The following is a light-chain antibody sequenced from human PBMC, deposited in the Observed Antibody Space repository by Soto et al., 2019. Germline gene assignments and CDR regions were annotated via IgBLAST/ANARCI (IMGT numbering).Light chain of an antibody. Sequence: DIQMTQSPSTLSASVGDRVTITCRASLNINNWLAWYQQKPGKAPKLLIYAASSLESGVPSRFSGSRSGTEFTLTISSLQPDDCATYYCQHYESNPWTFGQGTKVELK. CDR2: AAS. CDR3: QHYESNPWT. CDR1: LNINNW. J-gene: IGKJ1*01. V-gene: IGKV1-5*01.